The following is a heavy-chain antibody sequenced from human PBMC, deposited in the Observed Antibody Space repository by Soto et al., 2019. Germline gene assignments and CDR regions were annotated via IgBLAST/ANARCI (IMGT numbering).Heavy chain of an antibody. J-gene: IGHJ2*01. CDR1: GGTFSSYT. Sequence: QVQLVQSGAEVKKPGSSVTVSCKASGGTFSSYTISWERQAPEQGLEWMGGIIPIFGTANYAQKFQGRVTITADESTSTAYMELSSLRSEDTSVYYCARGNHRWLQLWYFDLWGRGTLVTVSS. V-gene: IGHV1-69*12. D-gene: IGHD5-12*01. CDR2: IIPIFGTA. CDR3: ARGNHRWLQLWYFDL.